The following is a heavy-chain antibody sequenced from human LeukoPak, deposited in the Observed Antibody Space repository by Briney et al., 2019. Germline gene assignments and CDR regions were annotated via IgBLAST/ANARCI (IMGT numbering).Heavy chain of an antibody. V-gene: IGHV4-31*03. CDR2: IYYSGST. J-gene: IGHJ4*02. Sequence: PSETLSLTCTVSGGSISSGGYYWSWIRQHPGKGLEWIGYIYYSGSTYYNPSLKSRVTISVDTSKNQFFLKLSSVTAADTAVYYCARVPTDYYGSGSYVDYWGQGTLVTVSS. D-gene: IGHD3-10*01. CDR3: ARVPTDYYGSGSYVDY. CDR1: GGSISSGGYY.